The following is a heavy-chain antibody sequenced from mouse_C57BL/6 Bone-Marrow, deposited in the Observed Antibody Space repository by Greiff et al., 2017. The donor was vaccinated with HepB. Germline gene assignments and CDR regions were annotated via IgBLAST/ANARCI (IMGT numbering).Heavy chain of an antibody. CDR1: GYTFTTYP. V-gene: IGHV1-47*01. D-gene: IGHD1-1*01. CDR2: FHPYNDDT. Sequence: QVQLQQPGAELVKPGASVKMSCKASGYTFTTYPIEWMKQNHGKSLEWIGNFHPYNDDTKYNEKFKGKATLTVEKSSSTVYLELSRLTSDDSAVYYCARGDYGSRGGTWFAYWGQGTLVTVSA. CDR3: ARGDYGSRGGTWFAY. J-gene: IGHJ3*01.